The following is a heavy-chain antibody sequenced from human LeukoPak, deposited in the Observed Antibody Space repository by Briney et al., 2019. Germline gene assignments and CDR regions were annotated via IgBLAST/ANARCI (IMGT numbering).Heavy chain of an antibody. D-gene: IGHD3-22*01. Sequence: GGSLRLSCAASEFTFRSYDMNWVGQAPGKGLEWVAYISSTRGVIDYADSVKGRFTISRDNVKNSLYLQMDSLRAEDTAVYYCARITMIVVDTDVVDAFDIWGQGTMVTVSS. CDR1: EFTFRSYD. J-gene: IGHJ3*02. CDR2: ISSTRGVI. CDR3: ARITMIVVDTDVVDAFDI. V-gene: IGHV3-48*01.